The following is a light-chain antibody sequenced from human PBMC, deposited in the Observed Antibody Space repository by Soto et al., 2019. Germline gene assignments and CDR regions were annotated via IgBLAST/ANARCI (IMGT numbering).Light chain of an antibody. J-gene: IGKJ4*01. CDR1: QGISSY. CDR2: AAS. Sequence: IQFTQSPSSLSASVGDRGTITCRASQGISSYLAWYQQKPGKAPKLLIYAASTLQSGVPSRFSGSGSGTDFTLTISSMQPEDFANYYCQPLHSYPLTFRGGTKV. V-gene: IGKV1-9*01. CDR3: QPLHSYPLT.